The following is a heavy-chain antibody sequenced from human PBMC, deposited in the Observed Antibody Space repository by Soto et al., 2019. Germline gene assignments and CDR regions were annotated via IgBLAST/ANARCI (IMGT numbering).Heavy chain of an antibody. CDR1: GGSISSSNW. V-gene: IGHV4-4*02. CDR3: ASGGNSEGRAFDI. J-gene: IGHJ3*02. Sequence: QVQLQESGPGLVKPSGTLSLTCAVSGGSISSSNWWSWVRQPPGKGLEWIGEIYHSGSTNYNPSRKSRVNISVDKSRNHFSLKLSSVTAADTAVYYCASGGNSEGRAFDIWGQGTMVTVSS. CDR2: IYHSGST. D-gene: IGHD2-21*02.